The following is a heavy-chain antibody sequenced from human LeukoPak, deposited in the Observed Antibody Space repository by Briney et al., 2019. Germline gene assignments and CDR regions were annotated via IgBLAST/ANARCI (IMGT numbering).Heavy chain of an antibody. V-gene: IGHV5-51*01. Sequence: GESLKISCKGSGYSFTSYGIGWVRQMPGKGREWMGIIYPGDSDTRYSPYLQGQVTISADKSISTAYLQWSSLKASDTAMYYCARGGANGDRYYYYGMDVWGQGTTVTVSS. CDR1: GYSFTSYG. CDR3: ARGGANGDRYYYYGMDV. J-gene: IGHJ6*02. CDR2: IYPGDSDT. D-gene: IGHD4-17*01.